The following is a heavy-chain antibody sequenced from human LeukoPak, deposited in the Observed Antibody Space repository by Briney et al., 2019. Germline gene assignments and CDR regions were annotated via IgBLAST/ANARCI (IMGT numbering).Heavy chain of an antibody. CDR2: ISSSGSTI. Sequence: PGGSLRLSCAASGFTFSDYYMSWIRQAPGKGLEWVSYISSSGSTIYYADSVKGRFTISRDNAKNSLYLQMNSLRAEDTAVYYCASPFTLADNYHYVMDVWGQGTTVTV. CDR1: GFTFSDYY. D-gene: IGHD2-15*01. CDR3: ASPFTLADNYHYVMDV. J-gene: IGHJ6*02. V-gene: IGHV3-11*01.